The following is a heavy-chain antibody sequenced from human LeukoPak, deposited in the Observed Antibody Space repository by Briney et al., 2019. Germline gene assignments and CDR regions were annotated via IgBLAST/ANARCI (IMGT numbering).Heavy chain of an antibody. Sequence: GGSLRLSCTASGFTFGDYAMSWVRQAPGKGLEWVSVIYSGGITYYADSVKGRFTISRDNSKNTLNLQMNSLRAEDTAIYYCARRHSSGSDWGQGTLVTVSS. CDR3: ARRHSSGSD. CDR1: GFTFGDYA. D-gene: IGHD6-19*01. J-gene: IGHJ4*02. CDR2: IYSGGIT. V-gene: IGHV3-66*02.